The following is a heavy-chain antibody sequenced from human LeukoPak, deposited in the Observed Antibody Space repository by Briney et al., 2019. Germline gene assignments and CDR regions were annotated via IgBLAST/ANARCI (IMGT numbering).Heavy chain of an antibody. CDR1: GFTFSDYY. J-gene: IGHJ3*02. CDR3: ARVGRAITAAGFGAFDI. D-gene: IGHD6-13*01. Sequence: GGSLRLSCAASGFTFSDYYMSWIRQAPGEGLEWVAYIGGSGNSIYYADSVKGRFTISRDNAKKSLYLQMNSLRAEDTAVYYCARVGRAITAAGFGAFDIWGQRTMVIVSS. CDR2: IGGSGNSI. V-gene: IGHV3-11*01.